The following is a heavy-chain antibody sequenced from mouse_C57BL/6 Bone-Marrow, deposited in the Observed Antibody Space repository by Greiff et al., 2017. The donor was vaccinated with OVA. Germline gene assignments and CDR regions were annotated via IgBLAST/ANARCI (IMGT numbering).Heavy chain of an antibody. CDR2: IYPGGGYT. CDR3: ARSRLYYAMDY. Sequence: QVQLQQSGAELVRPGTSVKMSCKASGYTFTNYWIGWAKQRPGHGLEWIGDIYPGGGYTNYNEKFKGKATLTADKSSSTAYMQFSSLTSEDSAIYYCARSRLYYAMDYWGQGTSVTVSS. J-gene: IGHJ4*01. CDR1: GYTFTNYW. V-gene: IGHV1-63*01. D-gene: IGHD3-2*02.